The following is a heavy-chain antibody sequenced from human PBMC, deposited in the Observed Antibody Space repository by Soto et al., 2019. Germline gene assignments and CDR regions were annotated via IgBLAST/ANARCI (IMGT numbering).Heavy chain of an antibody. J-gene: IGHJ4*02. CDR1: GYFISSSHW. D-gene: IGHD4-4*01. Sequence: QVQVQESGPGLVKASDTLSLTCRVSGYFISSSHWWGLIRQPPGTGMEWIGHINYSGSLYHDPSLKRRVTMSLDTSKHQYPLRLSSVTAVDTAVYYCARIETTTLGGPIDYWGRGTLVTVSS. CDR2: INYSGSL. CDR3: ARIETTTLGGPIDY. V-gene: IGHV4-28*05.